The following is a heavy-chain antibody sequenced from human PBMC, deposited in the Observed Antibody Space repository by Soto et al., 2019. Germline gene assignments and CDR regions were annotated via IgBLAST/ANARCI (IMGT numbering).Heavy chain of an antibody. V-gene: IGHV1-18*01. CDR1: GYTFTRSG. CDR3: ARMGDVPYYYYGMEV. D-gene: IGHD3-16*01. Sequence: QVQLVQSGAEVKKPGASVKVSCKASGYTFTRSGISWVRQAPGQGLEWMGWINGYNGNTNYTQKIQGRITMTTDTPTITAYMARRSLRSNDTAVYYCARMGDVPYYYYGMEVWGQGTTVIVSS. CDR2: INGYNGNT. J-gene: IGHJ6*02.